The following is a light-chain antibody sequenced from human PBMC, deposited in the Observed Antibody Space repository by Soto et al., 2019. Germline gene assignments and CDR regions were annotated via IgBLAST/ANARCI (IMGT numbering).Light chain of an antibody. V-gene: IGKV3-20*01. CDR3: QQFLMSPLGYT. Sequence: EIVLTQSPGTLSLSPGERATLSSRASQSVSGTYLAWYQHRSGQAPRLLIYGASNRATGIPDRFSGYGSGTDFTLTVSRLEPDDSAVYYCQQFLMSPLGYTFGQGTKLEI. J-gene: IGKJ2*01. CDR1: QSVSGTY. CDR2: GAS.